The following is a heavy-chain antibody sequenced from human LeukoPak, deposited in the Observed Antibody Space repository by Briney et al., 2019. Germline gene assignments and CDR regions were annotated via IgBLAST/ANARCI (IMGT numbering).Heavy chain of an antibody. D-gene: IGHD6-13*01. J-gene: IGHJ3*02. CDR1: GGSISNNF. CDR2: VHSDATT. V-gene: IGHV4-59*01. CDR3: ARASDSSGRYSGGHI. Sequence: SETLSLTCTVSGGSISNNFWSWIRQAPGKGLEWIGYVHSDATTKYNPSLKSRVTISIDTPKNQFSLKVNSVTAADTAVYYCARASDSSGRYSGGHIWGQGTMATVSS.